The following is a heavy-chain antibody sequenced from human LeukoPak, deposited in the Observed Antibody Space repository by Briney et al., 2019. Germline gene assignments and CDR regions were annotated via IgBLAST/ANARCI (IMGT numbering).Heavy chain of an antibody. CDR1: GFTFSSYS. CDR2: ISSSSSYI. Sequence: SGGSLRLSCAASGFTFSSYSMNWVRQAPGKGLEWVSSISSSSSYIYYADSVKGRFTISRDNAKNSLYLQMNSLRAEDTAVYYCARGPSGYHNTGGQGTLVTVSS. CDR3: ARGPSGYHNT. D-gene: IGHD5-12*01. V-gene: IGHV3-21*01. J-gene: IGHJ4*02.